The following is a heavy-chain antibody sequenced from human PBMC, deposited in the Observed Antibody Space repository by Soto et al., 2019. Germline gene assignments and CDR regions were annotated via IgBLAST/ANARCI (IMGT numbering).Heavy chain of an antibody. J-gene: IGHJ4*02. CDR3: ARIGGLRWWFGELLDPFDY. CDR2: IYYSGST. V-gene: IGHV4-61*01. D-gene: IGHD3-10*01. CDR1: GGSVSSGSYY. Sequence: PSETLSLTCTVSGGSVSSGSYYWSWIRQPPGKGLEWIGYIYYSGSTNYNPSLKSRVTISVDTSKNQFSLKLSSVTAADTAVYYCARIGGLRWWFGELLDPFDYWGQGTLVTVSS.